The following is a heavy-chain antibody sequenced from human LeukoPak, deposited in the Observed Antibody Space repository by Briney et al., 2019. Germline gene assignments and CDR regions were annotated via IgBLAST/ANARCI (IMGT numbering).Heavy chain of an antibody. CDR3: ARWSGSRASYYFDY. Sequence: PSETLSLTCTVSGDSISSSNYFWGWIRQPPGTGLEWIGEIYHSGSTNYNPSLKSRVTISVDKSKNQFSLKLSSVTAADTAVYYCARWSGSRASYYFDYWGQGTLVTVSS. CDR1: GDSISSSNYF. D-gene: IGHD6-13*01. V-gene: IGHV4-39*07. CDR2: IYHSGST. J-gene: IGHJ4*02.